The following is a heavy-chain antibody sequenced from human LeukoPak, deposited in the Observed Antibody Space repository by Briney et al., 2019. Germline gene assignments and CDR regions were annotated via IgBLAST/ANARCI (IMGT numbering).Heavy chain of an antibody. V-gene: IGHV4-59*02. CDR3: GRNLGSGSDH. CDR2: THYRGDI. CDR1: GASVSSDY. D-gene: IGHD3-10*01. Sequence: PSETLSLTCSVSGASVSSDYWNWIRQSPGRGLEWIGYTHYRGDINYNPSLKSRLTMSEDASSNQVSLKLSSVTAADAAVYYCGRNLGSGSDHWGQGTLVTVSS. J-gene: IGHJ4*02.